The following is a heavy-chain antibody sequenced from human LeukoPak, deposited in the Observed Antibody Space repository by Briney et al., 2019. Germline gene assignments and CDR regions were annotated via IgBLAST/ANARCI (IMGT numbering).Heavy chain of an antibody. J-gene: IGHJ4*02. CDR1: GYTLTELS. CDR3: ATARQWLLGLGY. V-gene: IGHV1-24*01. D-gene: IGHD6-19*01. Sequence: GASVKVSCKVSGYTLTELSMHWVRQAPGKGLEWMGGFDPEDGETIYAQEFQGRVTMTEDASTDTAYMELSSLRSEDTAVYYCATARQWLLGLGYWGQGTLVTASS. CDR2: FDPEDGET.